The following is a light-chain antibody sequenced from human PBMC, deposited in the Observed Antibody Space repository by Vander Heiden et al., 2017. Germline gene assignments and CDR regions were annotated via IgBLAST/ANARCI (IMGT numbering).Light chain of an antibody. CDR1: QGISSY. V-gene: IGKV1-8*01. Sequence: AIRMTQSPSSFSASTGDRVTITCRASQGISSYLAWYQQKPGKAPKLLIYAAATLQSGVPSRFSGSGSGTDFTLTISCLQSEDFATYYCQQDDSYPRTFGQATKVEIK. CDR3: QQDDSYPRT. J-gene: IGKJ1*01. CDR2: AAA.